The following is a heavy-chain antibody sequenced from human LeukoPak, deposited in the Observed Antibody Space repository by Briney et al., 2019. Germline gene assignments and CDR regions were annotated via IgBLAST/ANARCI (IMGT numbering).Heavy chain of an antibody. Sequence: SETLSLTCAVYGGSFSGYYWSWIRQPPGKGLEWIGEINHSGSTNYNPSLKSRVTISVDTSKNQFSLKLSSVTAADTAVYYCARIATVTTNYYYYYMDVWGKGTTVTISS. V-gene: IGHV4-34*01. CDR2: INHSGST. CDR1: GGSFSGYY. J-gene: IGHJ6*03. CDR3: ARIATVTTNYYYYYMDV. D-gene: IGHD4-17*01.